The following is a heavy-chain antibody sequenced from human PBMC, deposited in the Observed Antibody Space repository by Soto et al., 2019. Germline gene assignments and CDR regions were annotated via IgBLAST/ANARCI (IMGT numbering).Heavy chain of an antibody. CDR2: IGTAGDT. V-gene: IGHV3-13*04. CDR3: TRGAQGFDY. Sequence: EVQLVESGGGLVHPGGSLRLSCAASGFTFSNYDMHWVRQATGKGLEWVSGIGTAGDTYYSGSVKGRFTMSRENAKNSVYLQMNSLSAGDTAVYYCTRGAQGFDYWGQGTLVTVSS. CDR1: GFTFSNYD. J-gene: IGHJ4*02.